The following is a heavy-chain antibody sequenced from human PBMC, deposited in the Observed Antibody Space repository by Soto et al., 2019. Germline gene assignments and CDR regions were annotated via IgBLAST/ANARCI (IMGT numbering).Heavy chain of an antibody. Sequence: GGSLRLSCAASGFTFSSYSMNWVRQAPGKGLEWVSYISSSSSTTYYADSVKGRFTISRDNAKNSLYLQMNSLRDEDTAVYYCARDKYYYGSGSYSHYYGMDVWGQGTTVTVSS. V-gene: IGHV3-48*02. D-gene: IGHD3-10*01. CDR3: ARDKYYYGSGSYSHYYGMDV. J-gene: IGHJ6*02. CDR1: GFTFSSYS. CDR2: ISSSSSTT.